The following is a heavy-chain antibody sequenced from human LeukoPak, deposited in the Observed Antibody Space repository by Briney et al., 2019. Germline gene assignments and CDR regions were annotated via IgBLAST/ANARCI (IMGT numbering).Heavy chain of an antibody. CDR2: ISSSSSYI. Sequence: GGSLRLSCAASGFTFSSYSKNWVRQAPGKGLECVSSISSSSSYIYYADSVKGRFTISRDNAKNSLYLQMNSLRAEDTAVYYCARDPLAYDSQYWGQGTLVTVSS. V-gene: IGHV3-21*01. D-gene: IGHD3-22*01. CDR1: GFTFSSYS. J-gene: IGHJ4*02. CDR3: ARDPLAYDSQY.